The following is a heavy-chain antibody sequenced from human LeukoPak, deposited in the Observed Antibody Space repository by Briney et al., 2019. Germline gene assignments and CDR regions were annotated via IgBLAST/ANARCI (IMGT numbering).Heavy chain of an antibody. CDR2: IYTSGGT. CDR1: GGSISSGSYY. V-gene: IGHV4-61*02. CDR3: ARGQWLGRYFDY. Sequence: SETLSLTCTVSGGSISSGSYYWSWIRQPAGKGLEWIGRIYTSGGTNYNPSLKSRVTISVDTSKNQFSLKLSSVTAADTAVYYCARGQWLGRYFDYWGQGTLVTVSS. J-gene: IGHJ4*02. D-gene: IGHD6-19*01.